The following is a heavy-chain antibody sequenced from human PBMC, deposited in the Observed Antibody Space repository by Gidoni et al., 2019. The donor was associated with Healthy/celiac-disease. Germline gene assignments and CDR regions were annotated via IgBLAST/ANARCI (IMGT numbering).Heavy chain of an antibody. V-gene: IGHV1-46*01. CDR3: ARGVDIVVVPASSSDYYYYMDV. J-gene: IGHJ6*03. CDR2: INPSGGST. CDR1: GYTFTSYY. Sequence: QVQLVQSGAEVKKPGASVKVSCKASGYTFTSYYLHWVRQAPGQGLEWMGIINPSGGSTSYAQKFQGRVTMTRDTSTSTVYMELSSLRSEDTAVYYCARGVDIVVVPASSSDYYYYMDVWGKGTTVTVSS. D-gene: IGHD2-2*03.